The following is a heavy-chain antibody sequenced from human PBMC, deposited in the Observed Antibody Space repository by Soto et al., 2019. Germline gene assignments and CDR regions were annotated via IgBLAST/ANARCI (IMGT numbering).Heavy chain of an antibody. J-gene: IGHJ4*02. CDR2: ISYSGAT. CDR1: GDSISSNNNY. V-gene: IGHV4-30-4*01. Sequence: SETLSLPCTVSGDSISSNNNYWSWIRQPPGEGLEWIGFISYSGATSYSPSLKSRVAISLDTSKNQFSLSLSSVTAADTAVYYCSRDDSDWFFNWGRGTLVTVSS. D-gene: IGHD3-9*01. CDR3: SRDDSDWFFN.